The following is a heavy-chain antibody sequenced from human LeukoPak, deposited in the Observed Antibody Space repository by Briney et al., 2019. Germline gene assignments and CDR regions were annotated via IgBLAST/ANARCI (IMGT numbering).Heavy chain of an antibody. CDR1: GGSISSGGCY. CDR3: ARFDSSTVSTHRGWFDP. CDR2: IYYSGTT. J-gene: IGHJ5*02. D-gene: IGHD2-2*01. Sequence: SETLSLTCTVSGGSISSGGCYWSWIRQHPGKGLEWIGYIYYSGTTYYNPSLKSRVTISVDTSKNQFSLKLSSVTAADTAVFYCARFDSSTVSTHRGWFDPWGQGTLVTVSS. V-gene: IGHV4-31*03.